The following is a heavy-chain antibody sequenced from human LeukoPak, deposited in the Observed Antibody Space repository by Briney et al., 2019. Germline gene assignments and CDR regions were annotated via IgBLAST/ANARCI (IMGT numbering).Heavy chain of an antibody. D-gene: IGHD3/OR15-3a*01. CDR2: INPNSGDT. V-gene: IGHV1-2*02. Sequence: ASVKVSCKASGYTFAAYYLHWVRQAPGQGLEWMGWINPNSGDTYYAQKFQGRVTTTRDTSTSTVNMELRGLRSEDTAVYYCARPNDYLTRRASYGMDVWGQGTTVTVSS. J-gene: IGHJ6*02. CDR1: GYTFAAYY. CDR3: ARPNDYLTRRASYGMDV.